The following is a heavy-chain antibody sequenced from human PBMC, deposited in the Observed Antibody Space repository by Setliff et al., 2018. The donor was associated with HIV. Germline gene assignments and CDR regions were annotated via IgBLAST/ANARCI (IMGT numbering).Heavy chain of an antibody. V-gene: IGHV4-38-2*02. D-gene: IGHD3-3*01. Sequence: SETLSLTCAVSGYSISSGYYWGWIRQPPGKGLEWIGSIYHSGSTYYNPSLKSRVTISVDTSKNQFSLKLSSVTAADTAVYYCARDGGGYDFWSGYYISHDAFDIWG. CDR2: IYHSGST. J-gene: IGHJ3*02. CDR3: ARDGGGYDFWSGYYISHDAFDI. CDR1: GYSISSGYY.